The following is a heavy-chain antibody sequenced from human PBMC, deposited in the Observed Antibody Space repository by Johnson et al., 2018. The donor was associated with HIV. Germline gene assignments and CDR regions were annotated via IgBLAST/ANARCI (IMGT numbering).Heavy chain of an antibody. CDR1: GFTFSSYD. Sequence: VQLVESGGGLVQPGGSLRLSCAASGFTFSSYDMHWVRQATGKGLEWVSAIGTAGDTYYPGSVKGRFTISRENAKNSLYLQMNSLGAGDTAVYYCARALGATYAFDIWGQGTMVTVSS. V-gene: IGHV3-13*01. CDR2: IGTAGDT. CDR3: ARALGATYAFDI. D-gene: IGHD1-26*01. J-gene: IGHJ3*02.